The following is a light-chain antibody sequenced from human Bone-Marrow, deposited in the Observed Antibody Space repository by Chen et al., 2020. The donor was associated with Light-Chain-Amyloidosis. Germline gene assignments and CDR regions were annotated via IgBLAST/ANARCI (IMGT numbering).Light chain of an antibody. CDR3: QSADSTGIYRV. CDR1: ALPDQY. CDR2: KDS. V-gene: IGLV3-25*03. J-gene: IGLJ3*02. Sequence: SYELTQPPSVSVSPGQTARITCSGDALPDQYAYWYQQKAGQAPVLVINKDSERPSGIPERVSGSSSGTAVTLTISGVQAEDEAVYYCQSADSTGIYRVFGGGTKLTVL.